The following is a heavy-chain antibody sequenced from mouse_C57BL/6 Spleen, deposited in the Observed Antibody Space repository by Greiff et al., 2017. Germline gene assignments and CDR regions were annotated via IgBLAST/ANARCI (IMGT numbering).Heavy chain of an antibody. J-gene: IGHJ4*01. V-gene: IGHV1-64*01. CDR2: IHPNSGSI. CDR1: GYTFTSYW. Sequence: VQLQQPGAELVKPGASVKLSCKASGYTFTSYWMHWVKQRPGQGLEWIGMIHPNSGSINYNEKFKSKATLTVDKSSSTAYMQLSSLTSEDSAVYYCARLSYYDYDAAMDYWGQGTSVTVSS. D-gene: IGHD2-4*01. CDR3: ARLSYYDYDAAMDY.